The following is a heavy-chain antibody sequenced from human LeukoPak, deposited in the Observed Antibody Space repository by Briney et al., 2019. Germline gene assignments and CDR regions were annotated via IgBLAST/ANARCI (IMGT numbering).Heavy chain of an antibody. Sequence: KTSETLSLTCTVSGGSISSYYWSWIRQPPGKGLEWIGYIYYSGSTNYNPSLKSRVPLSVDTSKNQFSLKLSSVTAADTAVYYCARVKQVGYYYYYMDVWGKGTTVTVSS. D-gene: IGHD6-6*01. V-gene: IGHV4-59*01. CDR2: IYYSGST. CDR1: GGSISSYY. CDR3: ARVKQVGYYYYYMDV. J-gene: IGHJ6*03.